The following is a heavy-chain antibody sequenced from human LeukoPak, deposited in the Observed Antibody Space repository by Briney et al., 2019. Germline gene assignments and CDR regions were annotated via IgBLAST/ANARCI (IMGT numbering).Heavy chain of an antibody. J-gene: IGHJ6*02. CDR1: GFTFSTYA. D-gene: IGHD4-17*01. CDR2: ISGSGGST. Sequence: GGSLRLSCAASGFTFSTYAMSWVRQAPGKGLNWFSAISGSGGSTYYADSVKGRFTISRDNSKNTLYLQMNSLRAEDTAVYYCAKGVRHSTVTSMYYYYYGMDVWGQGTTVTVSS. V-gene: IGHV3-23*01. CDR3: AKGVRHSTVTSMYYYYYGMDV.